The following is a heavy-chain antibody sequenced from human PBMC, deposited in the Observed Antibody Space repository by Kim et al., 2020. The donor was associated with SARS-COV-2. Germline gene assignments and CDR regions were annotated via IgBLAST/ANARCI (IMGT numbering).Heavy chain of an antibody. Sequence: ASVKVSCKASGYTFTSYGISWVRQAPGQGLEWMGWISADNGNTNYSQKLQGRVTMTTDTSTSTAYMELRSLRSDDTAVYYCAREDYDFWSGSYRFYYYGMDVWGQGNTVTVSS. J-gene: IGHJ6*02. D-gene: IGHD3-3*01. CDR3: AREDYDFWSGSYRFYYYGMDV. V-gene: IGHV1-18*01. CDR2: ISADNGNT. CDR1: GYTFTSYG.